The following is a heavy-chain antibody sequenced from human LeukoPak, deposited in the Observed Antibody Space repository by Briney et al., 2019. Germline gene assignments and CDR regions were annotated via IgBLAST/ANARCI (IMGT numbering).Heavy chain of an antibody. CDR1: GDSFTSVTDY. D-gene: IGHD3-3*01. CDR3: AREMVSGWYYDFWSGYYGY. J-gene: IGHJ4*02. V-gene: IGHV4-39*02. Sequence: SETLSLTCTVSGDSFTSVTDYWAWIRQPPGKGLEWIATGDYSGGTYYNPSLKSRATMSVDTSKNQFSLKLSSVTAADTAVYYCAREMVSGWYYDFWSGYYGYWGQGTLVTVSS. CDR2: GDYSGGT.